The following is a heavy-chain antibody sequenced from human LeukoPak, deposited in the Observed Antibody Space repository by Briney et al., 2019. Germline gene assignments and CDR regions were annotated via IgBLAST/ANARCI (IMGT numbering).Heavy chain of an antibody. J-gene: IGHJ4*02. CDR3: AKDPHPYGNSVGGYHFDY. CDR1: GFTFTDYA. V-gene: IGHV3-23*01. Sequence: EGSLRLSCAASGFTFTDYAMNWVRQAPGKGLEWVSGISYGGDNTYYADSVKGRFTISRDNPRNTLNLALNSLRAEDTAVYYCAKDPHPYGNSVGGYHFDYWGQGTLVTVSS. D-gene: IGHD4-23*01. CDR2: ISYGGDNT.